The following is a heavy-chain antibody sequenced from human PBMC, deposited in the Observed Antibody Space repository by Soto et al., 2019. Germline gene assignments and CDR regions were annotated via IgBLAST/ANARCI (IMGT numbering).Heavy chain of an antibody. Sequence: TLSLTCTVSGGSISSGDYYWSWIRQNPGKGLEWIGYIYYSGSTYYNPSLKSRVSISIDTSKNQFSLKLSSVTAADTAVYYCARRKADNYVDFDYWGQGTLVTVSS. V-gene: IGHV4-31*03. CDR3: ARRKADNYVDFDY. CDR2: IYYSGST. J-gene: IGHJ4*02. D-gene: IGHD4-4*01. CDR1: GGSISSGDYY.